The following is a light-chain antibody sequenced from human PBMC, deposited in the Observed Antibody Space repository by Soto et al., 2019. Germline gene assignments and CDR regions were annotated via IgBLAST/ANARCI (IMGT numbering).Light chain of an antibody. CDR3: QQYGSSLFYT. CDR2: GAS. Sequence: EFVLTQSPGTLSLSPGERATLSCRASQSVSSSYLAWYQQKPGQAPRLLIYGASSRATGIPDRFSGSGSGTDFTLTISRLEPEDFAVYYCQQYGSSLFYTFGQGTKLEIK. J-gene: IGKJ2*01. CDR1: QSVSSSY. V-gene: IGKV3-20*01.